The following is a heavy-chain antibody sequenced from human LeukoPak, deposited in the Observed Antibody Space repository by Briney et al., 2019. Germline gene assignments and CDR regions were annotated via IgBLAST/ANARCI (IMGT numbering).Heavy chain of an antibody. J-gene: IGHJ4*02. CDR1: GFTFSNYW. V-gene: IGHV3-7*01. D-gene: IGHD6-13*01. Sequence: PGGSLRLSCAASGFTFSNYWMSWVRQAPGKGLEWVANIKQDGSETYYVDSVKGRFTISRDNAKNSLYLQINSLTVEDTAVYYCARIVPGLGSRWDYFEYWGQGTLVTVSS. CDR3: ARIVPGLGSRWDYFEY. CDR2: IKQDGSET.